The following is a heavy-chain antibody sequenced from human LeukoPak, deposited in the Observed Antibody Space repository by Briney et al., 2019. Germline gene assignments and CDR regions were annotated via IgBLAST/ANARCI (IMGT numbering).Heavy chain of an antibody. CDR2: INPNSGGT. CDR3: ARDRPLDADDYYGFYYFDY. CDR1: GYTFTGYY. Sequence: ASVRVSCKASGYTFTGYYMHWVRQAPGQGLEWMGWINPNSGGTNHAQKFQGRVTMTRDTSISTAYMELSRLRSDDTAVYYCARDRPLDADDYYGFYYFDYWGQGTLVTVSS. J-gene: IGHJ4*02. D-gene: IGHD3-10*01. V-gene: IGHV1-2*02.